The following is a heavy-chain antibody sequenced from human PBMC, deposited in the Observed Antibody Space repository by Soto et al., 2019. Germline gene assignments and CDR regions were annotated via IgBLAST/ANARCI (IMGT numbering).Heavy chain of an antibody. CDR3: AREGGGTTSSGWFDL. CDR1: GYTFTSYG. V-gene: IGHV1-18*01. J-gene: IGHJ5*02. CDR2: ISAYNGNT. D-gene: IGHD1-7*01. Sequence: GASVKVSCKASGYTFTSYGISWVRQAPGQGLEWMGWISAYNGNTNYAQKLQGRVTMTTDTSTSTAYMELRSLRSDDTAVYYCAREGGGTTSSGWFDLWGQGTLVTVSS.